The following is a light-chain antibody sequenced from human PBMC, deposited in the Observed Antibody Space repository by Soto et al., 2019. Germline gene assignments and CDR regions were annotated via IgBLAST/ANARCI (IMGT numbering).Light chain of an antibody. Sequence: IQLTQSPSSLSASVGDRVTITCRASQGISSYLAWYQQKPGKAPKLLIYAASTLQSGVPSRFSGSGSGTDFTLTISSLQTDDFATYHCQQYESYSPLTVGGGTKVDIK. V-gene: IGKV1-9*01. CDR2: AAS. J-gene: IGKJ4*01. CDR1: QGISSY. CDR3: QQYESYSPLT.